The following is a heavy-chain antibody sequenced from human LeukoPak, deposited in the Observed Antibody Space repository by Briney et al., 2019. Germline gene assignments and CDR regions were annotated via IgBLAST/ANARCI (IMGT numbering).Heavy chain of an antibody. Sequence: ASVKVSCKASGYTFTSYDINWVRQAPGQGLEWMGWTNPNSGGTNYAQKFQGRVTMTRDTSISTAYMELSRLRSDDTAVYYCARALAARFDYWGQGTLVTVSS. CDR1: GYTFTSYD. CDR3: ARALAARFDY. J-gene: IGHJ4*02. V-gene: IGHV1-2*02. D-gene: IGHD6-13*01. CDR2: TNPNSGGT.